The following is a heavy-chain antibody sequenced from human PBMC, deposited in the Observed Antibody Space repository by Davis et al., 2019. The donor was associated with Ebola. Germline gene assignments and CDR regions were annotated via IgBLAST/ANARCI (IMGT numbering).Heavy chain of an antibody. CDR2: IIPIFGTA. D-gene: IGHD2-2*01. V-gene: IGHV1-69*13. J-gene: IGHJ4*02. CDR1: GCTFSSYA. Sequence: SSVTVSCKASGCTFSSYAISWARPAPRPGLEWLGGIIPIFGTANYAQKFQGRVTITADESTSTAYMELSSLRSEDTAVYYCARGRGYCSSTSCYLFDYWGQGTLVTVSS. CDR3: ARGRGYCSSTSCYLFDY.